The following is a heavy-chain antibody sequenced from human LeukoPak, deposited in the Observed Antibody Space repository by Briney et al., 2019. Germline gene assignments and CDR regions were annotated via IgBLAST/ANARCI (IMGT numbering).Heavy chain of an antibody. J-gene: IGHJ4*02. V-gene: IGHV4-59*08. D-gene: IGHD6-13*01. CDR3: ASQEGIAAAGAFDY. Sequence: KPSETLSLTCTVSGGSISSYYWSWIRQPAGKGLEWIGSIYHSGSTYYNPSLKSRVTISVDTSKNQFSLKLSSVTAADTAVYYCASQEGIAAAGAFDYWGQGTLVTVSS. CDR2: IYHSGST. CDR1: GGSISSYY.